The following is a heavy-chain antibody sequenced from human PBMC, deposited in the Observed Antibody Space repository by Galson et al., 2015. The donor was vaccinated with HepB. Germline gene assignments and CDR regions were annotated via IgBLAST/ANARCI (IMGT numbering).Heavy chain of an antibody. CDR3: ARGGGSYYDY. Sequence: SLRLSCAASGFTFSTYWMHWVRQGPGKGLVCLSLINSDGSNTRYADSVKGRFTISRDNAKNTLYLQMNSLRAEDTAVYYCARGGGSYYDYWGQGTLVTVSS. CDR2: INSDGSNT. D-gene: IGHD1-26*01. V-gene: IGHV3-74*01. CDR1: GFTFSTYW. J-gene: IGHJ4*02.